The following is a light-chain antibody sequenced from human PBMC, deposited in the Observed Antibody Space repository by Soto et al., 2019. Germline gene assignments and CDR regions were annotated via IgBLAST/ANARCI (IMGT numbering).Light chain of an antibody. CDR1: QSVSNN. CDR3: QQYNNWPPV. V-gene: IGKV3D-15*01. CDR2: GAS. Sequence: EIVMTQSPATLSVSPGERATLSCRASQSVSNNLAWYQQKPGQAPRLLIYGASIRATGIPDRFSGSGSGTEFTLTISGLQSEDFAVYYCQQYNNWPPVFGGGTKVEIK. J-gene: IGKJ4*01.